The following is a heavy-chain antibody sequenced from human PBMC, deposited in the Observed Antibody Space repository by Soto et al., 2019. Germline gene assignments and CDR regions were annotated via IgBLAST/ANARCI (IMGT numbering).Heavy chain of an antibody. Sequence: QVQLQESGPGLVKPSQTLSLTCTVSGGSISSGDYYWSWIRQPPGKGLEWIGYIYYSGPTYYNPSLKSRVTISVDTSKTQFSLKVSSVTAADTAVYYCARALIQLCPHYYYGMDVWGQGTTVTVSS. CDR3: ARALIQLCPHYYYGMDV. V-gene: IGHV4-30-4*01. J-gene: IGHJ6*02. CDR1: GGSISSGDYY. D-gene: IGHD5-18*01. CDR2: IYYSGPT.